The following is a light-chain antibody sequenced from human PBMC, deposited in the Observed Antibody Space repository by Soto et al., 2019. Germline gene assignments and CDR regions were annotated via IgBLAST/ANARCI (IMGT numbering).Light chain of an antibody. V-gene: IGKV1-5*01. CDR1: QSVTDW. CDR3: QQYYRSCT. CDR2: DAS. Sequence: DIQLTQSPSTLSASVGDRVTITCRASQSVTDWLALYQQKPGKAPKLLIFDASSLKRGVPSRFSGSGSGTEFSLTISSLQPDDFATYYCQQYYRSCTFGQGTKVEIK. J-gene: IGKJ2*02.